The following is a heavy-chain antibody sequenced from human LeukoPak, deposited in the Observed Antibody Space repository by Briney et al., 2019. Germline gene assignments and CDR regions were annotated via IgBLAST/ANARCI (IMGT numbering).Heavy chain of an antibody. D-gene: IGHD3-22*01. CDR2: VYYSGNT. V-gene: IGHV4-39*07. Sequence: SETLSLTCAVSGGSISGSSYYWGWIRQPPGKGLEWIGTVYYSGNTYYNPSLKSRVTISVDTSKNRFSLRLTSVTAADTAVYYSAREYDYDNSGFYWGYWGQGTLVTVSS. CDR3: AREYDYDNSGFYWGY. J-gene: IGHJ4*02. CDR1: GGSISGSSYY.